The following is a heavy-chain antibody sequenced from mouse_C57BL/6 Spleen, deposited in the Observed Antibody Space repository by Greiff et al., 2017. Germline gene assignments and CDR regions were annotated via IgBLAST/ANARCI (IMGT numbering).Heavy chain of an antibody. CDR2: IDPSDSYT. CDR3: ARGTTSYAMDY. J-gene: IGHJ4*01. CDR1: GYTFTSYW. D-gene: IGHD2-1*01. V-gene: IGHV1-69*01. Sequence: QVQLQQPGAELVMPGASVQLSCKASGYTFTSYWMHWVKQRPGQGLEWIGEIDPSDSYTNYNQKFKGKSTLTVDKSSSTAYMQLSSLTSEDSAVYYCARGTTSYAMDYWGQGTSVTVSS.